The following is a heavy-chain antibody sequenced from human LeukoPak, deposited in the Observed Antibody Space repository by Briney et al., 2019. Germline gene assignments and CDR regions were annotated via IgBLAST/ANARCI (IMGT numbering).Heavy chain of an antibody. CDR3: ARLPRGYSYGYWFDY. CDR2: INHSGST. CDR1: GGSFSGYY. Sequence: SETLSLTCAVYGGSFSGYYWSWIRQPPGKGLEWIGEINHSGSTNYNPSLKSRVTISVDTSKNQFSLKLSSVTAADTAVYYCARLPRGYSYGYWFDYWGQGTLVTVSS. D-gene: IGHD5-18*01. V-gene: IGHV4-34*01. J-gene: IGHJ4*02.